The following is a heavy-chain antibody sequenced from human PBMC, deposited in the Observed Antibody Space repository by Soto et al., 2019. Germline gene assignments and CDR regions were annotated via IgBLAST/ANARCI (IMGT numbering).Heavy chain of an antibody. CDR2: TYYRSKWYN. J-gene: IGHJ6*02. Sequence: CAISGDSVSSNSAAWNWIRQSPSRGLEWLGRTYYRSKWYNDYAVSVKSRITINPDTSKNQFSLQLNSVTPEDTAVYYCARVDYCSSTSCPYYYYGMDVWGQGTTVTVSS. D-gene: IGHD2-2*01. CDR3: ARVDYCSSTSCPYYYYGMDV. CDR1: GDSVSSNSAA. V-gene: IGHV6-1*01.